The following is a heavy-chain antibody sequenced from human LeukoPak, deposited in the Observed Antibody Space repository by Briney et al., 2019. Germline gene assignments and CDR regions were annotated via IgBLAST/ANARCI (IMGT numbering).Heavy chain of an antibody. CDR3: ARGVQSGYDWEYWFDP. Sequence: SETLSLTCAVYGGSFSGYYWSWIRQPPGKGLEWIGEINHSGSTNYNPSLKSRVTISVDTSKNQFSLKLSSVTAADTAVYYCARGVQSGYDWEYWFDPWGQGTLVTVSS. CDR2: INHSGST. CDR1: GGSFSGYY. V-gene: IGHV4-34*01. D-gene: IGHD5-12*01. J-gene: IGHJ5*02.